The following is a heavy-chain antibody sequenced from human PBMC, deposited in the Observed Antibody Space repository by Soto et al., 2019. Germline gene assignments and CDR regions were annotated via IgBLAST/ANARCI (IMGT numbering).Heavy chain of an antibody. CDR2: VYYTVSS. CDR3: VIAVRPTGNPGYSYFDR. J-gene: IGHJ2*01. Sequence: QVQLQESGPGLVRPSQTLSLTCTVSGVSINTGGFYWTWIRQHPGKGLEWIGYVYYTVSSASNPALKSRVTISVLTSTNQCSLRLNSVTAADRALYYFVIAVRPTGNPGYSYFDRWCRGTLVTVSS. V-gene: IGHV4-31*03. D-gene: IGHD1-1*01. CDR1: GVSINTGGFY.